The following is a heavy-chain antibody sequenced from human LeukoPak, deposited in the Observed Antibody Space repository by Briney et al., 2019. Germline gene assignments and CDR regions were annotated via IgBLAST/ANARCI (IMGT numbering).Heavy chain of an antibody. D-gene: IGHD2-2*01. Sequence: GESLKISCKGFGYSFTSYWIGWVRQMPGKGLEWMGIIYPGDSDTRYSPSFQGQVTISADKSISTAYLQWSSLKASDTAMYYCARTGYGQLPTYYFDYWGQGTLVTVSS. CDR3: ARTGYGQLPTYYFDY. CDR1: GYSFTSYW. CDR2: IYPGDSDT. V-gene: IGHV5-51*01. J-gene: IGHJ4*02.